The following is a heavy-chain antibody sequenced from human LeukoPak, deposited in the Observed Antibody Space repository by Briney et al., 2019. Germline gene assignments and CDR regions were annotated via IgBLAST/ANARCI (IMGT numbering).Heavy chain of an antibody. V-gene: IGHV1-18*01. CDR3: ASYSSSGWFDP. D-gene: IGHD6-6*01. CDR2: ISAYNGNT. J-gene: IGHJ5*02. CDR1: GYAFTSYG. Sequence: ASVKVSCKASGYAFTSYGISWVRQAPGQGLEWMGWISAYNGNTNYAQKLQGRVTMTTDTSTSTAYMELRSLRSDDTAVYYCASYSSSGWFDPWGQGTLVTVSS.